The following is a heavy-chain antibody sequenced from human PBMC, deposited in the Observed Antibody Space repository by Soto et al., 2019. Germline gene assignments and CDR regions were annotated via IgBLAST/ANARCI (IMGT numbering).Heavy chain of an antibody. Sequence: QLQLQESGPGLVKPSETLSLTCTVSGGSISSSSYYWGWIRQPPGKGLEWIGSIYYSGSTYYNPSLKSRVTRSGDTSKNPLSLMLSSVTAAETAVYYCASLVPSDYWGQGTLVTVSS. D-gene: IGHD2-2*01. J-gene: IGHJ4*02. CDR1: GGSISSSSYY. V-gene: IGHV4-39*01. CDR2: IYYSGST. CDR3: ASLVPSDY.